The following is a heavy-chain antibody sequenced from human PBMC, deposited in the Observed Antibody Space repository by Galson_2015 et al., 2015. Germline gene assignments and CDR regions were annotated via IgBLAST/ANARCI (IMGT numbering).Heavy chain of an antibody. V-gene: IGHV3-30*03. CDR3: AAREWAVDY. D-gene: IGHD2-8*01. Sequence: SLRLSCAASGFTFSSYAMHWVRQAPGKGLEWVAVISYDGSNKNYGDSVKGRFAIFRDNSKNTPYLQMNSLTTEDTAFYFCAAREWAVDYWGQGALVAVSS. CDR1: GFTFSSYA. J-gene: IGHJ4*02. CDR2: ISYDGSNK.